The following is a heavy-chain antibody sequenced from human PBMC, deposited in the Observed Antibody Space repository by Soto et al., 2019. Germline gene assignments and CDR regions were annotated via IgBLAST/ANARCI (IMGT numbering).Heavy chain of an antibody. J-gene: IGHJ4*02. CDR2: ISGSGGST. D-gene: IGHD3-9*01. CDR1: GFTFSSYA. CDR3: AKDLGYFDWPRAGFDY. Sequence: GGSLRLSCAASGFTFSSYAMSWVRQAPGKGLEWVSAISGSGGSTYYADSVKGRFTISRDNSKNTLYLQMNSLRAEDTAVYYCAKDLGYFDWPRAGFDYWGQGTLVTVSS. V-gene: IGHV3-23*01.